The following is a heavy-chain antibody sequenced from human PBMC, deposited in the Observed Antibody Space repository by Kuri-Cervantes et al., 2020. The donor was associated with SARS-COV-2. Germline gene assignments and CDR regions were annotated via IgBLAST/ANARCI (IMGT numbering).Heavy chain of an antibody. CDR2: ISTGGGDT. J-gene: IGHJ4*02. V-gene: IGHV3-23*01. CDR3: ASVSTMGVSLD. D-gene: IGHD5-24*01. Sequence: GESLKISCAASRFTFNNYDLIWVRQAPGKGLEWVSSISTGGGDTNYADSLKGRFTISRDNSKNTLYLQMNSLRVEDTAVYYCASVSTMGVSLDWGQGTLVTVSS. CDR1: RFTFNNYD.